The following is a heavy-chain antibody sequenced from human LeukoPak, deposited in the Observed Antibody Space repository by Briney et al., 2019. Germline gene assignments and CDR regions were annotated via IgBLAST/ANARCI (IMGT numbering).Heavy chain of an antibody. CDR2: IKRDGSEK. D-gene: IGHD3-22*01. V-gene: IGHV3-7*01. CDR3: TRGGYDSSGFSYYSDY. J-gene: IGHJ4*02. Sequence: PGGSLRLSCAASGFTFSSYWMSWVRQAPGKGLEWVANIKRDGSEKYYVDSVKGRFTISRDNAKNSLYLQLNSLRAEDTAVYYCTRGGYDSSGFSYYSDYWGQGTLVTVSS. CDR1: GFTFSSYW.